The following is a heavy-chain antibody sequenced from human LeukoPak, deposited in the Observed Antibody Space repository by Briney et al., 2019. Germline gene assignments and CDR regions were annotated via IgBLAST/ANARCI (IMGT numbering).Heavy chain of an antibody. J-gene: IGHJ4*02. CDR2: ISGSGGST. V-gene: IGHV3-23*01. CDR3: AKDLAAYFLA. Sequence: GGSLRLSCAASDFTFSSYGMSWVRQAPGKGLEWVSAISGSGGSTYYADSVKGRFTISRDNSKNTLYLQMNSLRAEDTAVYYCAKDLAAYFLAWGQGTLVTVSS. D-gene: IGHD6-6*01. CDR1: DFTFSSYG.